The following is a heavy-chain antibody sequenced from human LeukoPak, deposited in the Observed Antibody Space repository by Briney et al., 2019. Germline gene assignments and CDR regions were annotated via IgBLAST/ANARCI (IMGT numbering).Heavy chain of an antibody. D-gene: IGHD4-11*01. V-gene: IGHV4-61*02. J-gene: IGHJ6*03. Sequence: PSETLSLTCTISGDFFSGDPFNNNFWNWIRQPAGKGLEWVGRVSTTGSTNYNPSLKSRVTISVDTSKNQFSLKLSSVTAADTAVYYCARIKTTVTYGFYYYYMDVWGKGTTVTVSS. CDR3: ARIKTTVTYGFYYYYMDV. CDR2: VSTTGST. CDR1: GDFFSGDPFNNNF.